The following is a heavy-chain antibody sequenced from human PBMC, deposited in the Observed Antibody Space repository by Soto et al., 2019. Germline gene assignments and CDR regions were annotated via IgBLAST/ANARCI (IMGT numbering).Heavy chain of an antibody. D-gene: IGHD3-10*01. V-gene: IGHV4-39*01. CDR3: ASLPDWGSGSN. Sequence: QLQLQESGPGLVKPSETLSLTCTVSGDSISSSSYYWGWIRQPPGKGLEWIGSIYYSGSTYYNPSLESRVTVSVDTSKNQFSLKLTSVTAADTAVYYCASLPDWGSGSNWGQGTRVTVSS. CDR2: IYYSGST. CDR1: GDSISSSSYY. J-gene: IGHJ4*02.